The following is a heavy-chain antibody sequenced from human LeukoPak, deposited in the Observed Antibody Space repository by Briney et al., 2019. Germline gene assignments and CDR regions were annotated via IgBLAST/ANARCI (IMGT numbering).Heavy chain of an antibody. CDR3: LIVVVPAAMPVEGNWFDP. V-gene: IGHV1-2*02. J-gene: IGHJ5*02. CDR2: INPNSGGT. Sequence: ASVKVSCKASGYTFTGYYMHWVRQAPGQGLEWMGWINPNSGGTNYAQKFQGRVTMTRDTSISTAYMELSSLRSEDTAVYYCLIVVVPAAMPVEGNWFDPWGQGTLVTVSS. D-gene: IGHD2-2*01. CDR1: GYTFTGYY.